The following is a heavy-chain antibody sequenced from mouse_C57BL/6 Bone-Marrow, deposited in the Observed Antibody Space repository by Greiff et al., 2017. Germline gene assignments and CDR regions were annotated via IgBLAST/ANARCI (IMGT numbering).Heavy chain of an antibody. V-gene: IGHV5-6*02. CDR3: ARRGDGRDWYFDV. Sequence: DVKLVESGGDLVKPGGSLKLSCAASGFTFSSYGMSWVRQTPDKRLEWVATISIGGSFTYYPDSVKGRFTISRDNAKNTLYLQMSSLKSEDTAMYYCARRGDGRDWYFDVWGTGTTVTVSS. CDR1: GFTFSSYG. J-gene: IGHJ1*03. CDR2: ISIGGSFT.